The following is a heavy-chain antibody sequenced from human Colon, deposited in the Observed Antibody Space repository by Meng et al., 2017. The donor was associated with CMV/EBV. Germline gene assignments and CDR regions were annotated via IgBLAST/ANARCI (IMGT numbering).Heavy chain of an antibody. CDR2: IIPLFGTT. CDR1: RDHLKNCA. J-gene: IGHJ4*02. CDR3: ATTPKLATRLDY. V-gene: IGHV1-69*05. D-gene: IGHD6-6*01. Sequence: GKVFRDHLKNCASNWVGQAPGQGLEWVGEIIPLFGTTNYAQRFQDRVTLTTDESTMTVYMEVTSLRLEDTAVYYCATTPKLATRLDYWGQGTLVTVSS.